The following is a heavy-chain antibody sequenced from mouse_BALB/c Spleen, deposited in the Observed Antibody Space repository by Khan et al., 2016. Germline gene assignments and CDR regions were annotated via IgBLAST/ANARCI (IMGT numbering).Heavy chain of an antibody. Sequence: QIQLVQSGPELKKPGETVKISCKASGYTFTNYGMNWVKQAPGKGLKWMGWINTYTGEPTYAADFKGRSAFSLETSASTAYLQINNLKNEDTATYFCASIYDGYFVGLYYAIDYWGQETSVTVCS. J-gene: IGHJ4*01. D-gene: IGHD2-3*01. CDR2: INTYTGEP. CDR3: ASIYDGYFVGLYYAIDY. V-gene: IGHV9-3-1*01. CDR1: GYTFTNYG.